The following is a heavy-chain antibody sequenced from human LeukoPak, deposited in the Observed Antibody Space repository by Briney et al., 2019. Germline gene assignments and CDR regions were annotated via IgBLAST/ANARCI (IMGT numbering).Heavy chain of an antibody. D-gene: IGHD3-10*01. V-gene: IGHV1-69*05. CDR1: GGTFISYA. J-gene: IGHJ4*02. Sequence: SVKVSCKASGGTFISYAISWVRQAPGQGLEWMGRIIPIFGTANYAQKFQGRVTITTDESTSTAYMELSSLRSEDTAVYYCARAMDREEYYFDYWGQGTLVTVSS. CDR2: IIPIFGTA. CDR3: ARAMDREEYYFDY.